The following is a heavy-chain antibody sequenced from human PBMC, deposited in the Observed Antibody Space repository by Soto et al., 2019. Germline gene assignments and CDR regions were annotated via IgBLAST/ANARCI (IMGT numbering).Heavy chain of an antibody. CDR2: IYYSGST. CDR3: ARGIVDCSSTSCYGRRVFDY. CDR1: GGSISSGGYY. J-gene: IGHJ4*02. Sequence: QVQLQESGPGLVKPSQTLSLTCTVSGGSISSGGYYWSWIRQHPGKGLEWIGYIYYSGSTYYNPSLKSRVTISVDTSKHQFSLKLSSVTAADTAVYYCARGIVDCSSTSCYGRRVFDYWGQGTLVTVSS. V-gene: IGHV4-31*03. D-gene: IGHD2-2*01.